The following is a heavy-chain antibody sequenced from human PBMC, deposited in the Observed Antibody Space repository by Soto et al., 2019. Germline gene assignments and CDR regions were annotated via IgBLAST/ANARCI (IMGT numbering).Heavy chain of an antibody. V-gene: IGHV3-23*01. CDR1: GFTFSSYA. D-gene: IGHD6-19*01. CDR3: AKGAKKQWLAQYYFDY. CDR2: ISGSGGST. J-gene: IGHJ4*02. Sequence: PGGSLRLSCAASGFTFSSYAMSWVRQAPGKGLEWVSAISGSGGSTYYADSVKGRFTISRDNSKNTLYLQMNSLRAEDTAVYYCAKGAKKQWLAQYYFDYWGQGTLVTVSS.